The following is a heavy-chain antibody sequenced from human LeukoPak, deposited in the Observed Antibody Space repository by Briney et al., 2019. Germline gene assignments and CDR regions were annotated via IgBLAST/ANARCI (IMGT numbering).Heavy chain of an antibody. CDR3: ARDPLAMTTNYGMDV. V-gene: IGHV1-2*02. J-gene: IGHJ6*02. Sequence: GASVKVSCKASGYTFTGYFIHWVRQAPGQGLEWMGWINPNSGGTNYAQKFQGRVTMTRDTSICTAYMELSRLRSDDTAVYYCARDPLAMTTNYGMDVWGQGTTVTVSS. CDR1: GYTFTGYF. CDR2: INPNSGGT. D-gene: IGHD4-17*01.